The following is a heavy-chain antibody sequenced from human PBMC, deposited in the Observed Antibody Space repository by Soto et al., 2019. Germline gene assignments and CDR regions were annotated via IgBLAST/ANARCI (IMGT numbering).Heavy chain of an antibody. CDR2: ITSSTSTI. Sequence: EVQLVESGGGLVQPGGSLRLSCAASGFNFGSYNMIWVRQAPGKGLEWISYITSSTSTIHYADSVKGRFTISRDNAKNSLYLQMNSLRAEDTALYYCARGTGWHLFDFWGQGTLVTVSS. CDR1: GFNFGSYN. V-gene: IGHV3-48*01. CDR3: ARGTGWHLFDF. J-gene: IGHJ4*02. D-gene: IGHD6-19*01.